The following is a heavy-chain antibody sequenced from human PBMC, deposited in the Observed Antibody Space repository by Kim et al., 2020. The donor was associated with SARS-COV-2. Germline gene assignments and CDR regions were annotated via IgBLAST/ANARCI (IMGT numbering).Heavy chain of an antibody. J-gene: IGHJ4*02. Sequence: SETLSLTCAVYGGSFSGYYWSWIRQPPGKGLEWIGEINHSGSTNYNPSLKSRVTISVDTSKNQFSLKLSSVTAADTAVYYCARHISWGVDTAMVFDYWGQGTLVTVSS. CDR3: ARHISWGVDTAMVFDY. CDR2: INHSGST. V-gene: IGHV4-34*01. CDR1: GGSFSGYY. D-gene: IGHD5-18*01.